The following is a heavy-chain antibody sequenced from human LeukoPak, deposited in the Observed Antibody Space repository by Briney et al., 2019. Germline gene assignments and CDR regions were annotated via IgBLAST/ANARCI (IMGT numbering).Heavy chain of an antibody. CDR3: ARVSSSGWHIDY. CDR2: ISSSSSYI. Sequence: GGSLRLSCAASGFTFNNYAMSWVRQAPGKGLEWVSSISSSSSYIYYADSVKGRFTISRDNAKNSLYLQMNSLRAEDTAVYYCARVSSSGWHIDYWGQGTLVTVSS. J-gene: IGHJ4*02. D-gene: IGHD6-19*01. CDR1: GFTFNNYA. V-gene: IGHV3-21*01.